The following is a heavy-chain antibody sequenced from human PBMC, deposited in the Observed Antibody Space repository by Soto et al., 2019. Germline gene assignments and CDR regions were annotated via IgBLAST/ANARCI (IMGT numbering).Heavy chain of an antibody. CDR3: ARVRGDVSMPLGCGDAFDI. J-gene: IGHJ3*02. D-gene: IGHD7-27*01. Sequence: QVQLVQSGAEVKKPGSSVKVSCKASGGTFSSYAIRWVRQAPGQGLEWMGGIIPIFGTANYAQKFQGRVTITADESTSTAYMELSSLRSEDTAVYYCARVRGDVSMPLGCGDAFDIWGQGTMVTVSS. CDR1: GGTFSSYA. V-gene: IGHV1-69*01. CDR2: IIPIFGTA.